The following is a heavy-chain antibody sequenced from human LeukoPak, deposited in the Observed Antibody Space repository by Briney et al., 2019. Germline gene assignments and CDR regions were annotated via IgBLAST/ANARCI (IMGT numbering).Heavy chain of an antibody. J-gene: IGHJ4*02. CDR3: AKGVAAAGIFDN. CDR1: GFTFSSYA. D-gene: IGHD6-13*01. V-gene: IGHV3-23*01. CDR2: ISGSGGST. Sequence: GGSLRLSCASSGFTFSSYAMSWVRQAPGKGLEWVSAISGSGGSTYYADPVKGRFTISRDNSKNTLYLQMNSLRAEDTAVYCCAKGVAAAGIFDNWGQGTLVTVSS.